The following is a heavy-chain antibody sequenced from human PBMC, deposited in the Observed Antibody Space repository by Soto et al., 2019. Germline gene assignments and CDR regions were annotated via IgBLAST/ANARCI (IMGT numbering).Heavy chain of an antibody. Sequence: QVQLQQWGAGLLKPSETLSLTCAVYGGSFSGYYWSWIRQPPGKGLEWIGEINHSGSTNYNPSLKGRVTISGDTSKNQFSLKLSSVTAADTAVYYCARGLRITMVRGVIPLHYFDYWGQGTLVTVSS. CDR1: GGSFSGYY. CDR2: INHSGST. CDR3: ARGLRITMVRGVIPLHYFDY. D-gene: IGHD3-10*01. V-gene: IGHV4-34*01. J-gene: IGHJ4*02.